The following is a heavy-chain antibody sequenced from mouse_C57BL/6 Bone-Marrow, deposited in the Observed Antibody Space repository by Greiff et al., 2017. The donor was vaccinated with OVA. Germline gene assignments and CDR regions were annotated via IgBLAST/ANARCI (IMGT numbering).Heavy chain of an antibody. J-gene: IGHJ1*03. Sequence: QVQLQQSGPGLVQPSQSLSITCTVSGFSLTSYGLHWVRQSPGKGLEWLGVIWRGGSTDYNAAFMSRLSITKDNSKSQVFFKMNSLQADDTAIYYCAAYYYGSSYGYWYFDVWGTGTTVTVSS. CDR1: GFSLTSYG. D-gene: IGHD1-1*01. CDR3: AAYYYGSSYGYWYFDV. CDR2: IWRGGST. V-gene: IGHV2-5*01.